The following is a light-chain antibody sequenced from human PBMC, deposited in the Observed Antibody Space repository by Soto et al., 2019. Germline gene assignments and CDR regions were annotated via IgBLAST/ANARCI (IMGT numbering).Light chain of an antibody. V-gene: IGKV3-20*01. J-gene: IGKJ1*01. CDR3: QKYGTSPRT. Sequence: EIVLTQSPGTLSLSPGERATLSCRASQSVRNNYLAWYQQRPGQAPRLLIYAASSRATGIPDRFSGSGSGTDFTLTISRLETEDFAVYYCQKYGTSPRTLGQGTKVEIK. CDR1: QSVRNNY. CDR2: AAS.